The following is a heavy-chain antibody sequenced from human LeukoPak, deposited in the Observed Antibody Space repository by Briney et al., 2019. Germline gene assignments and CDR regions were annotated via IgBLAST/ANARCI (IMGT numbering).Heavy chain of an antibody. Sequence: ASVKVSCKASGYTFTGYYMHWVRQAPGKGLEWMGGFDPEDGETIYAQKFQGRVTMTEDTSTDTAYMELSSLRSEDTAVYYCATPRAYCGGDCHHPFDYWGQGTLVTVSS. D-gene: IGHD2-21*02. V-gene: IGHV1-24*01. J-gene: IGHJ4*02. CDR1: GYTFTGYY. CDR3: ATPRAYCGGDCHHPFDY. CDR2: FDPEDGET.